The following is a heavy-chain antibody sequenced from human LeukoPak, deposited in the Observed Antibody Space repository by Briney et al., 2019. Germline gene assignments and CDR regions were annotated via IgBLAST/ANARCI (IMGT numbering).Heavy chain of an antibody. D-gene: IGHD5-12*01. Sequence: GGSLRLSCSASGFTFSSYWMSWVRQAPGKGLEWVANIKQDGSEKYNVDSVKGRFSISRDNAKNSLYLQMNSLRAEDTAVYYCARDDRGYSGYDYVLPHTYYYGMDVWGQGTTVTVSS. CDR1: GFTFSSYW. CDR3: ARDDRGYSGYDYVLPHTYYYGMDV. CDR2: IKQDGSEK. V-gene: IGHV3-7*01. J-gene: IGHJ6*02.